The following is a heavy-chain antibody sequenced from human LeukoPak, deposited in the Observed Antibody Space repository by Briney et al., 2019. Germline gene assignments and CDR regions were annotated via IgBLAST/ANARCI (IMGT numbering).Heavy chain of an antibody. CDR2: ISYDGSNK. CDR1: GFTFSSYG. CDR3: AKASGQAGYCSSTSCHYTFDY. V-gene: IGHV3-30*18. D-gene: IGHD2-2*01. Sequence: GGSLRLSCAASGFTFSSYGMHWVRQAPGKGLEWVAVISYDGSNKYYADSVKGRFTVSRDNSKNTLYLQMNSLRAEDTTVYYCAKASGQAGYCSSTSCHYTFDYWGQGTLVTVSS. J-gene: IGHJ4*02.